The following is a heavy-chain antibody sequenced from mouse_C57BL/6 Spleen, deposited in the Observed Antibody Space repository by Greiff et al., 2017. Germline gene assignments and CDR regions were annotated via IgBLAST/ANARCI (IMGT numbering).Heavy chain of an antibody. Sequence: QVQLQQPGAELVRPGSSVKLSCKASGYTFTSYWMDWVKQRPGQGLEWIGNIYPSDSETHYNQKFKDKATLTVDKSSSTAYMQLSSLTSEDSAVYYCARLMGYDGFAYWGQGTLVTVSA. CDR1: GYTFTSYW. CDR2: IYPSDSET. CDR3: ARLMGYDGFAY. D-gene: IGHD2-2*01. J-gene: IGHJ3*01. V-gene: IGHV1-61*01.